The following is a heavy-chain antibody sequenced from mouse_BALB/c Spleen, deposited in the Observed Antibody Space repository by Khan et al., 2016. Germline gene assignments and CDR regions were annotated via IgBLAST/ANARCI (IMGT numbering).Heavy chain of an antibody. J-gene: IGHJ4*01. CDR1: GFTFSNYW. CDR3: TKLSYYYAMDY. D-gene: IGHD1-1*01. CDR2: IRLKSNNYAT. V-gene: IGHV6-6*02. Sequence: EVKLEESGGGLVQPGGSMKLSCVASGFTFSNYWMNWVRQSPEKGLELVAEIRLKSNNYATHYAESVKGRFTISRDDSKSSVYLQMNNLRAEDTGICYWTKLSYYYAMDYWGQGTSGTVSS.